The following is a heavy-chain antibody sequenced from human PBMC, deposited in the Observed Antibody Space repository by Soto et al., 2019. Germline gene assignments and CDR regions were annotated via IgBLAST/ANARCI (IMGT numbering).Heavy chain of an antibody. J-gene: IGHJ4*02. Sequence: GASVKVSCKVSGYTLTELSMHWVRQAPGKGLEWMGGFDPSGGSTSYAQKFQGRVTMTRDTSTSTVYMELSSLRSEDTAVYYCARDIWQLKRETHLFDYWGQGTLVTVSS. CDR3: ARDIWQLKRETHLFDY. CDR1: GYTLTELS. D-gene: IGHD6-6*01. CDR2: FDPSGGST. V-gene: IGHV1-24*01.